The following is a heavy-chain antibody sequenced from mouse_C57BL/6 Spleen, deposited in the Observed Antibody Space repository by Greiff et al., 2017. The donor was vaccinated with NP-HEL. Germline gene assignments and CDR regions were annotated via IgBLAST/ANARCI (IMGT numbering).Heavy chain of an antibody. D-gene: IGHD3-2*02. J-gene: IGHJ4*01. CDR1: GYTFTSYW. CDR2: INPSNGGT. V-gene: IGHV1-53*01. CDR3: ARSRPNQAAQATAMDY. Sequence: QVQLQQPGTELVKPGASVKLSCKASGYTFTSYWMHWVKQRPGQGLEWIGNINPSNGGTNYNEKFKSKATLTVDKSSSTAYMQLSSLTSEDSAVYYCARSRPNQAAQATAMDYWGQGTSVTVSS.